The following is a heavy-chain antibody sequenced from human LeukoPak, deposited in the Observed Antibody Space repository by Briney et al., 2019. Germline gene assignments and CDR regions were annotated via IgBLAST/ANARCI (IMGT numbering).Heavy chain of an antibody. CDR1: GGSISSGGYS. V-gene: IGHV4-30-2*01. D-gene: IGHD1-14*01. Sequence: SETLSLTCAVSGGSISSGGYSWSWIRQPPGKGLEWIGYIYHSGSTYYNPCLKSRVTISVDRSKNQFSLRLSSVTAADTAVYYCARGNRGAFDIWGQGTMVTVSS. J-gene: IGHJ3*02. CDR2: IYHSGST. CDR3: ARGNRGAFDI.